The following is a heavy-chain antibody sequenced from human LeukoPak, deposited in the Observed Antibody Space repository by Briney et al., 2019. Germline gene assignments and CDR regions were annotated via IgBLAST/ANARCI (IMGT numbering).Heavy chain of an antibody. V-gene: IGHV1-69*04. D-gene: IGHD3-22*01. CDR3: ARSVANDYYDSSGDPVGVGMDV. J-gene: IGHJ6*02. CDR2: IIPILGIA. Sequence: GGSLRLSCAASGFTFSSYAISWVRQAPGQGLEWMGRIIPILGIANCAQKFQGRVTITADKSTSTAYMELSSLRSEDTAVYYCARSVANDYYDSSGDPVGVGMDVWGQGTTVTVSS. CDR1: GFTFSSYA.